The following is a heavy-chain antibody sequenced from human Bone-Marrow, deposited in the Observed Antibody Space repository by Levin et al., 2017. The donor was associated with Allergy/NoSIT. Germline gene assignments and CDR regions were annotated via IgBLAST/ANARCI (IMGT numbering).Heavy chain of an antibody. D-gene: IGHD3-22*01. CDR1: GFHFTNYA. CDR3: AKGGADIVIINWYFES. V-gene: IGHV3-23*01. J-gene: IGHJ1*01. CDR2: ISGLGGKT. Sequence: LSLTCAASGFHFTNYAMTWVRQAPGKALEWVASISGLGGKTYYAASVKGRFTISRDNSKNTVDLQLNSLRVEDTAVYYCAKGGADIVIINWYFESWGQGNLVTVSS.